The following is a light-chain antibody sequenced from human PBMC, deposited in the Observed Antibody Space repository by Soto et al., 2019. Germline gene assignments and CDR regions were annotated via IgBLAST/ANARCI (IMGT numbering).Light chain of an antibody. V-gene: IGLV1-51*02. CDR2: ENN. J-gene: IGLJ1*01. Sequence: QSVLTQPPSVSAAPEQKVTISCSGGSSNLGINFVSWYQQFPGGVPKLLIYENNKRPSGIPDRFSGAKSGTSATLDIIGLQAGDEADYYCATWDGSLSVGVFGGGTKVTVL. CDR1: SSNLGINF. CDR3: ATWDGSLSVGV.